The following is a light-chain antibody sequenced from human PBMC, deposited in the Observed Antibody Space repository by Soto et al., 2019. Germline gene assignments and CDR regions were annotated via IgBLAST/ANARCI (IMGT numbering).Light chain of an antibody. V-gene: IGLV2-8*01. Sequence: QSVLTQPPSAPGSPGQSVTISCTGTSSDVGAFNYVSWYQQHPGKAPKLMIFEINKRPSGVPDRFSGSKSGNTASLTVSGLQAEDEADYYCSSYAGINIYVFGGGTKVTVL. J-gene: IGLJ1*01. CDR3: SSYAGINIYV. CDR2: EIN. CDR1: SSDVGAFNY.